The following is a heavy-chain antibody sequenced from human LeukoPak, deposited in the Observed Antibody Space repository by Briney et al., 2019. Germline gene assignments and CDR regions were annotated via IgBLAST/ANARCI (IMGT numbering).Heavy chain of an antibody. CDR1: GGSFSGYD. CDR2: INHSGST. D-gene: IGHD6-19*01. V-gene: IGHV4-34*01. J-gene: IGHJ6*03. Sequence: KPSETLSLTCAVYGGSFSGYDWSWIRQPPGKGLEWIGEINHSGSTNYNPSLKSRVTISVDTSKNQFSLKLSSVTAADTAVYYCARVGIAVAGNYYYYMDVWGKGTTVPVSS. CDR3: ARVGIAVAGNYYYYMDV.